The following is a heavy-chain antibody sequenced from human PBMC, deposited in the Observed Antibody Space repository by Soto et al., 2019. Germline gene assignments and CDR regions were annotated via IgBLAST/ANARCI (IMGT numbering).Heavy chain of an antibody. CDR3: ARADSSAGFEY. J-gene: IGHJ4*02. CDR1: GYTFTSYA. V-gene: IGHV1-3*01. D-gene: IGHD6-25*01. CDR2: INAGNGNT. Sequence: ASVKVSCKASGYTFTSYAIHWVRQAPLRMLEWMGCINAGNGNTKYSQKFQGRVTITRDTSARTAYMDLSSLRSEDTAVDYCARADSSAGFEYWGQGTMVTLSS.